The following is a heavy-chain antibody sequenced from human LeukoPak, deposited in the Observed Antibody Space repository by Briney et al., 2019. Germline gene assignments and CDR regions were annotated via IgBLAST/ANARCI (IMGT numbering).Heavy chain of an antibody. CDR2: ISGSGGST. D-gene: IGHD3-3*01. V-gene: IGHV3-23*01. Sequence: GGSLRLSCAASGFTFSSYAMSLVRQAPGKGLEWVSAISGSGGSTYYADSVKGRFTISRDNSKNTLYLQMNSLRAEDTAVYYCAKDWNGSPFFDYWGQGTLVTVSS. CDR1: GFTFSSYA. CDR3: AKDWNGSPFFDY. J-gene: IGHJ4*02.